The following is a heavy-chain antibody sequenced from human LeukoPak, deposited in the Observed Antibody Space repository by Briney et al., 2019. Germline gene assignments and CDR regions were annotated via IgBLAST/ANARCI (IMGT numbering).Heavy chain of an antibody. D-gene: IGHD2-2*01. CDR3: ARARYCSSTSCHGGYYYGMDV. V-gene: IGHV4-30-4*01. CDR2: IYYSGST. J-gene: IGHJ6*02. CDR1: GGSISSGDYY. Sequence: SETLSLTCTDSGGSISSGDYYWSWIRQPPGKGLEWIGYIYYSGSTYYNPSLKSRVTISVDTSKNQFSLKLSSVTAADTAVYYCARARYCSSTSCHGGYYYGMDVWGQGTTVTVSS.